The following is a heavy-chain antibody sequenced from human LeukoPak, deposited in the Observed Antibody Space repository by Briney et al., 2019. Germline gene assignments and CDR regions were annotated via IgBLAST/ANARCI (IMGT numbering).Heavy chain of an antibody. V-gene: IGHV1-8*02. CDR3: ARGRGYYDSSGPVTY. J-gene: IGHJ4*02. D-gene: IGHD3-22*01. CDR1: GYIFTNYD. CDR2: VNPNNGNI. Sequence: ASVKVSCKASGYIFTNYDINWVRQASGQGLEWMGWVNPNNGNIGFAQKFQGRVTMSRDTSISTAYMELSRLRSDDTAVYYCARGRGYYDSSGPVTYWGQGTLVTVSS.